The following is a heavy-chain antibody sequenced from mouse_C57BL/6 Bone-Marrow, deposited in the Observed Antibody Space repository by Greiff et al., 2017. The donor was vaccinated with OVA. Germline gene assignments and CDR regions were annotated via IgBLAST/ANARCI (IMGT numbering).Heavy chain of an antibody. V-gene: IGHV1-5*01. CDR3: TRNELGVVGRAY. J-gene: IGHJ3*01. CDR1: GYTFTSYW. CDR2: IYPGNSDT. D-gene: IGHD1-1*02. Sequence: EVQLQQSGTVLARPGASVKMSCKTSGYTFTSYWMHWVKQRPGQGLEWIGAIYPGNSDTSYNQKFKGKAKLTAVTSASTAYMELSSLTNEDSAVYYCTRNELGVVGRAYWGQGTLVTVSA.